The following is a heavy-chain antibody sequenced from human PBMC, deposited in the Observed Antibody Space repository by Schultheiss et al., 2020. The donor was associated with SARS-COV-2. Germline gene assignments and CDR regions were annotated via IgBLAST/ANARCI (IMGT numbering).Heavy chain of an antibody. CDR2: IKSKTDGGTT. J-gene: IGHJ4*02. V-gene: IGHV3-15*01. CDR3: IRHYYDSSGYYDY. CDR1: GFTFSNAW. D-gene: IGHD3-22*01. Sequence: GGSLRLSCAASGFTFSNAWMSWVRQAPGKGLEWVGRIKSKTDGGTTDYAAPVKGRFTISRDDSKNTLYLQMNSLKTEDTAVYYCIRHYYDSSGYYDYWGQGTLGTGSS.